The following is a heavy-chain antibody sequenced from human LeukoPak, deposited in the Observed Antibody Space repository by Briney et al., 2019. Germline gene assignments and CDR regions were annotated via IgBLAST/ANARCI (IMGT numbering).Heavy chain of an antibody. CDR1: GFTVSSNY. Sequence: GGSLRLSCAASGFTVSSNYMSWVRQAPGKGLEWVSVIYSGGSTYYADSVKGRFTISRDNSKNTLYLQMNSLRAEDTAVYYCARGAYRAGGGYSYGYYFDYWGQGTLVTVSS. CDR3: ARGAYRAGGGYSYGYYFDY. D-gene: IGHD5-18*01. CDR2: IYSGGST. V-gene: IGHV3-53*01. J-gene: IGHJ4*02.